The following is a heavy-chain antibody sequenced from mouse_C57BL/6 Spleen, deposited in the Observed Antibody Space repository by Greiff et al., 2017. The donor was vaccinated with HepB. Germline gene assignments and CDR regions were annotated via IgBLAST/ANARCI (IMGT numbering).Heavy chain of an antibody. CDR2: INPSNGGT. CDR3: ASITTVVAPFGY. J-gene: IGHJ2*01. D-gene: IGHD1-1*01. Sequence: VQLQQPGTELVKPGASVKLSCKASGYTFTSYWMHWVKQRPGQGLEWIGNINPSNGGTNYNEKFKSKATLTVDKSSSTAYMQLSSLTSQASAVYYCASITTVVAPFGYWGQGTTLTVSS. CDR1: GYTFTSYW. V-gene: IGHV1-53*01.